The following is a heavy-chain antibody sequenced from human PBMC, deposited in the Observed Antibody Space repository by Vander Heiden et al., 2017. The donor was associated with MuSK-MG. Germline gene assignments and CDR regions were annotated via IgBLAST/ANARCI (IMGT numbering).Heavy chain of an antibody. CDR2: ISSSSSYT. V-gene: IGHV3-11*05. CDR3: ARGAFETDVAGLVDY. Sequence: QVQLVESGGGLVKPGGSLRLSCAASGFTFSYYYMSWISQAPGKGLEWVSDISSSSSYTNYADSVKGRFTISRDNAKNSLYLQMNSLRAEDTAVYYCARGAFETDVAGLVDYWGQGTLVTVSS. D-gene: IGHD6-19*01. CDR1: GFTFSYYY. J-gene: IGHJ4*02.